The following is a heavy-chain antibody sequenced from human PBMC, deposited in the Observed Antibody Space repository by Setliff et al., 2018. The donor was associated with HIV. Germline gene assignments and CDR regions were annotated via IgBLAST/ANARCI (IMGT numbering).Heavy chain of an antibody. Sequence: GGSLRLSCAASGFPFSTYAMNWVRQAPGKGLEWVSAISDSGDNTYYADSVKGRFTISRDNAKNSLYLQMNSLRAEDTAVYYCARDTMWAFDIWGQGTLVTVSS. V-gene: IGHV3-21*06. D-gene: IGHD3-10*02. CDR2: ISDSGDNT. J-gene: IGHJ3*02. CDR3: ARDTMWAFDI. CDR1: GFPFSTYA.